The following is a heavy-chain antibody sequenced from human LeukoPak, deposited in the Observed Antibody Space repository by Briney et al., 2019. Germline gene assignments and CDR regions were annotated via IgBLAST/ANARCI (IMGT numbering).Heavy chain of an antibody. CDR3: AKDDFGVVTHNWFDP. J-gene: IGHJ5*02. V-gene: IGHV3-23*01. Sequence: GGSLRLSCAASGFTFSSYAMSWVRQAPGKGLEWVSAISGSGGSTYYADSVKGRFTISRDSSKNTLYLQMNSLRAEDTAVYYCAKDDFGVVTHNWFDPWGQGTLVTVSS. CDR2: ISGSGGST. CDR1: GFTFSSYA. D-gene: IGHD3-3*01.